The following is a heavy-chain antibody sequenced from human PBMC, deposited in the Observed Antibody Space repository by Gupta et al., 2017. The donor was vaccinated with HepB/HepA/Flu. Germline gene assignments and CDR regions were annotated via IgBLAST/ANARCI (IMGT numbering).Heavy chain of an antibody. CDR3: ARDYSSSSRPFDY. CDR1: GFTFSSYS. Sequence: EVQLVESGGGLVKPGGSLRLSCAASGFTFSSYSMNWVRQAPGKGLEWVSSISSSSSYIYYADSVKGRFTISRDNAKNSLYLQMNSLRAEDTAVYYCARDYSSSSRPFDYWGQGTLVTVSS. CDR2: ISSSSSYI. V-gene: IGHV3-21*01. J-gene: IGHJ4*02. D-gene: IGHD6-6*01.